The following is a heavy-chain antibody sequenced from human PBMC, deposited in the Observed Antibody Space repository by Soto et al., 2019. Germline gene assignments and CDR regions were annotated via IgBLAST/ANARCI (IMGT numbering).Heavy chain of an antibody. V-gene: IGHV4-31*03. D-gene: IGHD2-2*01. CDR3: ARSSHCISTSCQNWFDP. CDR2: IYYSGST. J-gene: IGHJ5*02. Sequence: KPSETLSLTCTASGGSISSGGYYWSWIRQHPGKGLEWIGYIYYSGSTYYNPSLKSRVTISVDTSKNQFSLKLSSVTAADTAVYYCARSSHCISTSCQNWFDPWGQGTLVTVSS. CDR1: GGSISSGGYY.